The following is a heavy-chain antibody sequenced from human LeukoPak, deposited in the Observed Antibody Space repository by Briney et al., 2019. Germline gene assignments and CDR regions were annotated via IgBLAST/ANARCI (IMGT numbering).Heavy chain of an antibody. Sequence: SSETLSLTCTVAGGSISGFYWGWIRQAPGKGLEWIGFIYYSGSANYNPSLKSRVTMSVDTSKNQFSLKLSSVTAADTAFYYCARDRDSSGWFDYWGQGTLVTVSS. V-gene: IGHV4-59*01. CDR1: GGSISGFY. D-gene: IGHD6-19*01. J-gene: IGHJ4*02. CDR3: ARDRDSSGWFDY. CDR2: IYYSGSA.